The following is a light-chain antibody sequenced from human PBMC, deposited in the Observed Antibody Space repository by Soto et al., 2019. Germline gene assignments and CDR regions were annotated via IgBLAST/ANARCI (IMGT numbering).Light chain of an antibody. Sequence: QSVLTQPPSVSDAPRQRVTISCSGSSSNIGNNVVNWYQQFPGKAPKLLIYYDHLLPSGVSDRFSGSKSGSSATLAINGLQSEDEADYYCAAWDDSLNGVVIGGGTQLTVL. J-gene: IGLJ2*01. V-gene: IGLV1-36*01. CDR1: SSNIGNNV. CDR2: YDH. CDR3: AAWDDSLNGVV.